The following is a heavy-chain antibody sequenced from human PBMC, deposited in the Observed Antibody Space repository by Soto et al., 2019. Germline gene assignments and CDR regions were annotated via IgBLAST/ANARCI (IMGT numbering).Heavy chain of an antibody. J-gene: IGHJ6*02. Sequence: GESLKISCKGSGYSFTSYWIGWVRQMPGKGLEWMGIIYPGDSDTRYSPSFQGQVTISADKSISTAYPQWSSLKASDTAMYYCARLRGPQQHPESDYYYGMDVWGQGTTVTVSS. V-gene: IGHV5-51*01. CDR2: IYPGDSDT. CDR3: ARLRGPQQHPESDYYYGMDV. D-gene: IGHD6-13*01. CDR1: GYSFTSYW.